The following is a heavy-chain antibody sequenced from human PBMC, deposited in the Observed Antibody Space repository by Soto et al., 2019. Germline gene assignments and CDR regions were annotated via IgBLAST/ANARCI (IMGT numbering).Heavy chain of an antibody. J-gene: IGHJ4*02. D-gene: IGHD5-12*01. Sequence: QVHLVQSGAEVKKPGSSVKVSCKTSGGTFSDLAFSWVRQAPRQGLEWVRGIIPLFGTPNYVREFQGRVSISADESSNTVYMELRSLRSEDTAVYYCASERVAEMATGGYFDNWGQGTLVTVSS. V-gene: IGHV1-69*01. CDR1: GGTFSDLA. CDR3: ASERVAEMATGGYFDN. CDR2: IIPLFGTP.